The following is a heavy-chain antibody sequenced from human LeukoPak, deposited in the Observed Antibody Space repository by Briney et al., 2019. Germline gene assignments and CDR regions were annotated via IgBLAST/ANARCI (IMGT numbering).Heavy chain of an antibody. D-gene: IGHD4-23*01. V-gene: IGHV1-2*02. CDR3: AREGLPYGGKAGQAYYFDY. Sequence: ASVKVSCKASGYTFTGYYMHWVRQAPRQGLEWMGWINPNSGGTNYAQKFQGRVTMTRDTSISTAYMELRSLRSDDTAVYYCAREGLPYGGKAGQAYYFDYWGQGTLVTVSS. CDR1: GYTFTGYY. J-gene: IGHJ4*02. CDR2: INPNSGGT.